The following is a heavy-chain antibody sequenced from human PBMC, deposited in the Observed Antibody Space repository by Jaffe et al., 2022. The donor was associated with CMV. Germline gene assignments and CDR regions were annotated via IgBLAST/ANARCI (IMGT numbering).Heavy chain of an antibody. Sequence: QVQLVQSGAEVKKPGASVKVSCKASGYTFTSYYMHWVRQAPGQGLEWMGIINPSGGSTSYAQKFQGRVTMTRDTSTSTVYMELSSLRSEDTAVYYCARNGCSGGSCSMNYYYYMDVWGKGTTVTVSS. V-gene: IGHV1-46*01. CDR3: ARNGCSGGSCSMNYYYYMDV. D-gene: IGHD2-15*01. CDR2: INPSGGST. CDR1: GYTFTSYY. J-gene: IGHJ6*03.